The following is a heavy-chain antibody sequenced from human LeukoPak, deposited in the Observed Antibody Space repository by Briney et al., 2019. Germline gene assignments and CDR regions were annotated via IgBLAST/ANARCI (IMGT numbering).Heavy chain of an antibody. CDR3: ARAKWSWTTVALDAFDI. CDR1: GYTFTSYG. V-gene: IGHV1-18*01. Sequence: GASVKVSCKASGYTFTSYGISWVRQAPGQGLEWMGWISAYNGNTNYAQKLQGGVTMTTDTSTSTAYMELRSLRSDDTAVYYCARAKWSWTTVALDAFDIWGQGTMVTVSS. D-gene: IGHD4-23*01. CDR2: ISAYNGNT. J-gene: IGHJ3*02.